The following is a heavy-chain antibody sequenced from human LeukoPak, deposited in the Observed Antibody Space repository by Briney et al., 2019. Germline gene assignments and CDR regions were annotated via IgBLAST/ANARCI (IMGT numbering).Heavy chain of an antibody. CDR3: AKVAGSGSYYLLRLFDY. J-gene: IGHJ4*02. CDR2: ISYDGSNK. CDR1: GFTFSSYG. Sequence: GRSLRLSCAASGFTFSSYGMHWVRQAPGKGPEWVAVISYDGSNKYYADSVKGRFTISRDNSKNTLYLQMNSLRAEDTAVYYCAKVAGSGSYYLLRLFDYWGQGTLVTVSS. D-gene: IGHD3-10*01. V-gene: IGHV3-30*18.